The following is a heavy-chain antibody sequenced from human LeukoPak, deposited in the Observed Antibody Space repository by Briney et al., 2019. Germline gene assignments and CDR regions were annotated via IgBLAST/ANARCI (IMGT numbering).Heavy chain of an antibody. CDR1: GGTFSSYA. V-gene: IGHV1-69*13. Sequence: GASVKVSCKASGGTFSSYAISWVRQAPGQGLEWMGGIIPIFGTANYARKFQGRVTITADESTSTAYMELSSLRSEDTAVYYCAREPPYSSGYYRPPFDYWGQGTLVTVSS. D-gene: IGHD3-22*01. CDR3: AREPPYSSGYYRPPFDY. J-gene: IGHJ4*02. CDR2: IIPIFGTA.